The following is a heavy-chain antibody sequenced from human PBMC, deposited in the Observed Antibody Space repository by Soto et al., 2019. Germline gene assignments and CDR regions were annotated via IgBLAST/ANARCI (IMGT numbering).Heavy chain of an antibody. CDR3: AALGYCTNGVCSDVDY. J-gene: IGHJ4*02. V-gene: IGHV1-69*12. D-gene: IGHD2-8*01. CDR2: IIPIFGTA. CDR1: GGTFSSYA. Sequence: QVQLVQSGAEVKKPGSSVKVSCKASGGTFSSYAISWVRQAPGQGLEWMGGIIPIFGTANYAQKFQGRVTITADESTSKAYMELSSLRSEDTAVYYCAALGYCTNGVCSDVDYWGQGTLVTVSS.